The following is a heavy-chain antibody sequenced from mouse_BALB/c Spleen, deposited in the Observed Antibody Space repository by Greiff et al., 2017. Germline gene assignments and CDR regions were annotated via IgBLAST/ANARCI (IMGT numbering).Heavy chain of an antibody. D-gene: IGHD1-2*01. CDR2: IYPGNSDT. CDR1: GYTFTSYW. Sequence: EVQLQQSGTVLARPGASVKMSCKASGYTFTSYWMHWVKQRPGQGLEWIGAIYPGNSDTSYNQKFKGKAKLTAVTSTSTAYMELSSLTNEDSAVYYCTKSHWTKFITTATGYFDVWGAGTTVTVSS. J-gene: IGHJ1*01. V-gene: IGHV1-5*01. CDR3: TKSHWTKFITTATGYFDV.